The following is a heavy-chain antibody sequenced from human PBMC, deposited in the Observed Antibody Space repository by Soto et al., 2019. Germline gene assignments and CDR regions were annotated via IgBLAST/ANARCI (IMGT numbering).Heavy chain of an antibody. Sequence: QVQLVESGAEVKKPGASVKVSCKASGYTFSSFYMHCVRQAPGRGFGWMGIVNPSGGDAGYVKKFQGRVTMARATSPSTVYIEVRSLRPDDTAVYYCARGLNDYSTSHGRRSAKRGYYYGMDVWGQGTTVTVS. J-gene: IGHJ6*02. CDR1: GYTFSSFY. V-gene: IGHV1-46*01. CDR3: ARGLNDYSTSHGRRSAKRGYYYGMDV. CDR2: VNPSGGDA. D-gene: IGHD4-4*01.